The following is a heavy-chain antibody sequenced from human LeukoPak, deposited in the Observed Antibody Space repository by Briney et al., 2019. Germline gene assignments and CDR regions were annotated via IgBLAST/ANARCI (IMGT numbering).Heavy chain of an antibody. CDR2: IKNDGSEK. D-gene: IGHD6-19*01. CDR1: GFTFNTYW. V-gene: IGHV3-7*05. J-gene: IGHJ4*02. Sequence: GGSLRLSCAASGFTFNTYWMSWVRQAPGKVQERVANIKNDGSEKYYVDSVKGRFTISRDNAENSLYLQMSSLRAEDTAVYYCARARNIYTSDWYRPFDYWGQGTLVTVSS. CDR3: ARARNIYTSDWYRPFDY.